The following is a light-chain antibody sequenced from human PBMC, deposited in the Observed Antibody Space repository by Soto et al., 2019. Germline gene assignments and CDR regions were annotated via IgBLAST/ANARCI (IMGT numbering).Light chain of an antibody. CDR2: GAS. CDR1: QSVITN. J-gene: IGKJ1*01. Sequence: EIVMRQSPATLSVSPWERATLSCMASQSVITNLSWYQQKPGQAPRLLIYGASTRAAIIPARFSGSGSGTEFTLTISSLQSEDFAVYYCQQYNKWPRTFGQGTKVDIK. CDR3: QQYNKWPRT. V-gene: IGKV3-15*01.